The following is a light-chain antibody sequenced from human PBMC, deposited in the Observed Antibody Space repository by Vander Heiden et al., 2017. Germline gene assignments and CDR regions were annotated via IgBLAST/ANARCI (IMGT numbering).Light chain of an antibody. CDR1: QSVSSY. J-gene: IGKJ2*01. CDR2: DAS. Sequence: EIVLTQSPATLSLSPGERATLSCRASQSVSSYLAWYQQKPGQAPRLLIYDASNRATGIPARFSGSGYGTDFTLTISSREPEDFAVYYCQQRSNWPLGTFGQGTKLEIK. CDR3: QQRSNWPLGT. V-gene: IGKV3-11*01.